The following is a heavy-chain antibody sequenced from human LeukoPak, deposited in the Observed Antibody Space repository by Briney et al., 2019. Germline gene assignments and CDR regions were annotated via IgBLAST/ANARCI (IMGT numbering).Heavy chain of an antibody. V-gene: IGHV1-24*01. D-gene: IGHD6-6*01. Sequence: ASVKVSCKTSGYTFTGYYMHWVRQAPGKGLEWMGGFDPEDGETIYAQKFQGRVTMTEDTSTDTAYMELSRLRSDDTAVYYCARERTAARNWFDRWGQGTLVTVSS. CDR2: FDPEDGET. CDR3: ARERTAARNWFDR. J-gene: IGHJ5*02. CDR1: GYTFTGYY.